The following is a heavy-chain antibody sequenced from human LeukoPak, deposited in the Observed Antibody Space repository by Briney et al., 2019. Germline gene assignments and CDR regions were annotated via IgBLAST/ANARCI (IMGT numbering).Heavy chain of an antibody. V-gene: IGHV7-4-1*02. CDR2: INTGTGNP. CDR1: GYTFTDYA. J-gene: IGHJ4*02. Sequence: ASVTVSCKASGYTFTDYALRWVRQAPAQGLESMGWINTGTGNPTYVQDFTGRFVFSVDTSVSTTYLQINGRKAEDTAVYYRSAVRSTTDQWGQGTLVTVSS. D-gene: IGHD1-14*01. CDR3: SAVRSTTDQ.